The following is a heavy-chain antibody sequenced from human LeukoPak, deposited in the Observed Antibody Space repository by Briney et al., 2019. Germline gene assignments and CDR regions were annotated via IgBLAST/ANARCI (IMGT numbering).Heavy chain of an antibody. CDR1: GFTFSSYS. Sequence: GGSLRLSCVTSGFTFSSYSMNWVRQAPGKGLEWVSSISSSSSYIYYADSVKGRFTISRDNAKNSLYLQMNSLRAEDTAVYYCARRGYSYGYRAFDIWGQGTMVTVSS. J-gene: IGHJ3*02. CDR2: ISSSSSYI. CDR3: ARRGYSYGYRAFDI. D-gene: IGHD5-18*01. V-gene: IGHV3-21*01.